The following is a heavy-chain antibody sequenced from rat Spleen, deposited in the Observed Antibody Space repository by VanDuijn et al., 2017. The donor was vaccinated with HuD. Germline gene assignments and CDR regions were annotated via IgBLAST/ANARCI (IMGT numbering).Heavy chain of an antibody. CDR1: GYSITSSYR. D-gene: IGHD1-7*01. CDR3: ARHTTGNTGVMDA. CDR2: INSAGST. J-gene: IGHJ4*01. Sequence: EVQLQESGPGLVKPSQSLSLTCSVTGYSITSSYRWNWIRKFPGNKLEWMGYINSAGSTNYNPSLKSRISITRDTSKNQFFLQVNSVTTEDTATYYCARHTTGNTGVMDAWGQGASVTVSS. V-gene: IGHV3-3*01.